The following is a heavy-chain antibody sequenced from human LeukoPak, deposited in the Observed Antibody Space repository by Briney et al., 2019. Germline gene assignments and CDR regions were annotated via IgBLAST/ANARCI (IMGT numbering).Heavy chain of an antibody. D-gene: IGHD3-3*01. CDR1: GYTFTGYY. CDR3: ARGDYDFWSGHDHFYS. CDR2: INPNSGST. V-gene: IGHV1-2*02. Sequence: ASVKVSCKASGYTFTGYYMHWVRQAPGQGLEWMGWINPNSGSTNYAQKFQGRVTMTRDTSISTAYMELSRLRSDDTAVYYCARGDYDFWSGHDHFYSWGQGTLVTVSS. J-gene: IGHJ4*02.